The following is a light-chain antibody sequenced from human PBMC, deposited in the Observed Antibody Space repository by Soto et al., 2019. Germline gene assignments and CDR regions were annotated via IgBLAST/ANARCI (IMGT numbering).Light chain of an antibody. CDR2: DAS. CDR1: QNVNNW. J-gene: IGKJ1*01. Sequence: DIPMTQFPSALSASVGDRVTITCRARQNVNNWLACYQHKPGKAPQLLIYDASVLESGVPSRFSGSGSGTEFTLSINGLQSDDFATYYCQQYNTYWTFGPGTKVEVE. V-gene: IGKV1-5*01. CDR3: QQYNTYWT.